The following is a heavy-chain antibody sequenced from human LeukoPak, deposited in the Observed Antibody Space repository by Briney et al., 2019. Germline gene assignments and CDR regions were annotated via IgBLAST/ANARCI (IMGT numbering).Heavy chain of an antibody. D-gene: IGHD3-3*01. V-gene: IGHV4-61*02. Sequence: SETLSLTCTVSGGSISSGSYYWRWLRQPAGTGLEWTGRIYTSGSTNYNPSLKSRVTISVDTSKNQFSLKLSSVTAADTAVYYCARDIAGGSITIFGVVLSNWFDPWGQGTLVTVSS. CDR2: IYTSGST. CDR3: ARDIAGGSITIFGVVLSNWFDP. CDR1: GGSISSGSYY. J-gene: IGHJ5*02.